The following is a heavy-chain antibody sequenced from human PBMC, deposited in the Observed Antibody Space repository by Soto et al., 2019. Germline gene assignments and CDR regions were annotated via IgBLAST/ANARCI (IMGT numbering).Heavy chain of an antibody. CDR2: INTGNGDT. CDR3: ARAISGYVT. J-gene: IGHJ4*02. D-gene: IGHD5-12*01. V-gene: IGHV1-3*04. Sequence: QVQLVQSGAEMKKPGASVKVSCKTSGINYNTYAIHWVRQAPGQGLEWMGWINTGNGDTRYSQNFQGRVTLTRDTSASTVYMDLESLKSEDTCLYFCARAISGYVTWGQGTLVTVSS. CDR1: GINYNTYA.